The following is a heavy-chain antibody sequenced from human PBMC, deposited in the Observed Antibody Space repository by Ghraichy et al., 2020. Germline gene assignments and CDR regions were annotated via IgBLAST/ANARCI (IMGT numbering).Heavy chain of an antibody. CDR1: GFTFDDYA. CDR2: ISWNSGSI. Sequence: LNISCAASGFTFDDYAMHWVRQAPGKGLEWVSGISWNSGSIGYVDSVKGRFTISRDNAKNSLYLQMNSLRAEDMALYYCAKDKDLYYDSSGYLDYWGQGTLVTVSS. V-gene: IGHV3-9*03. CDR3: AKDKDLYYDSSGYLDY. J-gene: IGHJ4*02. D-gene: IGHD3-22*01.